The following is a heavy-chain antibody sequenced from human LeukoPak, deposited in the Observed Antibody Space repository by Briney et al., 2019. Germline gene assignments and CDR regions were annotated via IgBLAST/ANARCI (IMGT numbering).Heavy chain of an antibody. D-gene: IGHD1-26*01. CDR3: ARGRQNSGSYSDAFDI. CDR2: LSSVNTYI. CDR1: GFPFSTYT. J-gene: IGHJ3*02. Sequence: GGSLRLSCAASGFPFSTYTMNWVRQAPGKGLEWVSSLSSVNTYIYYADSVKGRFTISRDNAKNSLYLVMNSLRAEDTAVYYCARGRQNSGSYSDAFDIWGQGTMVTVSS. V-gene: IGHV3-21*01.